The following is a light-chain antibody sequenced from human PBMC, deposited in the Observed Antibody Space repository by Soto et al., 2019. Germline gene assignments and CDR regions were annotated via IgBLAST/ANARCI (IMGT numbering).Light chain of an antibody. CDR2: GVN. Sequence: QSALTQPPSASGSPGQSVTISCTGTNSDVGGYNYVSWYQQHPGKAPKLVIYGVNKRPSGVPDRFSGSKSDNTASLTVSGLQADDEADYYCSSYAGSNTYVFGSGTKVPVL. CDR3: SSYAGSNTYV. V-gene: IGLV2-8*01. J-gene: IGLJ1*01. CDR1: NSDVGGYNY.